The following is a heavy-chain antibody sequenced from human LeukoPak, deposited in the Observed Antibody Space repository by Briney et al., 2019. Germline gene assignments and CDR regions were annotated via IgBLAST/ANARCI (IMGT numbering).Heavy chain of an antibody. J-gene: IGHJ4*02. V-gene: IGHV2-5*02. D-gene: IGHD1-26*01. Sequence: KESGPTLVKPTQTLTLTCTFSGFSLSTSGVGVGWIRQPPGKALEWLPLIYWDDDKRYSPSLKSRLTITKDTSKNQVVLTMTNMDPVDTATYYCARNSGSYLAYYFDYWGQGTLVTVSS. CDR3: ARNSGSYLAYYFDY. CDR2: IYWDDDK. CDR1: GFSLSTSGVG.